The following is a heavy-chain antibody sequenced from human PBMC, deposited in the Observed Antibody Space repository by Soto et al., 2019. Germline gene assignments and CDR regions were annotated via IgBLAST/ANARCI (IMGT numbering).Heavy chain of an antibody. CDR2: IIPLLDLA. CDR3: AKLGAHDGLGSN. V-gene: IGHV1-69*02. J-gene: IGHJ4*02. D-gene: IGHD3-10*01. CDR1: GGAFSSFT. Sequence: QVQLVQSGAEVKEPGSSVKVSCKASGGAFSSFTISWVRQAPGQGLEWMGRIIPLLDLANYSQRYQGRVTITADTSTTTAYMELSSLKSEDTAVYFCAKLGAHDGLGSNWGQGTLVIVSS.